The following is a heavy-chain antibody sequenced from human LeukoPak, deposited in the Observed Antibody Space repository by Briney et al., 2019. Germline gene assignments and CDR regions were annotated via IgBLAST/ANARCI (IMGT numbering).Heavy chain of an antibody. Sequence: ASVKVSCKASGYIFTNYDINWVRQATGQGLEWMGWMNPNSGNTGYAQKFQGRVTMTRNTSISTAYMELSSLSSEDTAVYYCARRSYSGYYYYYYGMDVWGRGTTVTVSS. CDR3: ARRSYSGYYYYYYGMDV. J-gene: IGHJ6*02. V-gene: IGHV1-8*01. CDR1: GYIFTNYD. CDR2: MNPNSGNT. D-gene: IGHD1-26*01.